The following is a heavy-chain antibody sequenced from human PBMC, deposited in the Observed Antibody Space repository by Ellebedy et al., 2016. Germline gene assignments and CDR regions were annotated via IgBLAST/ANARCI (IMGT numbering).Heavy chain of an antibody. CDR1: GFTFGDYA. D-gene: IGHD1-14*01. J-gene: IGHJ6*03. V-gene: IGHV3-21*01. Sequence: GGSLRLSXTGSGFTFGDYAMSWFRQAPGKGLEWVSSISSSSSYIYYADSVKGRFTISRDNAKNSLYLQMNSLRAEDTAVYYCAREYIYYYYYMDVWGKGTTVTVSS. CDR2: ISSSSSYI. CDR3: AREYIYYYYYMDV.